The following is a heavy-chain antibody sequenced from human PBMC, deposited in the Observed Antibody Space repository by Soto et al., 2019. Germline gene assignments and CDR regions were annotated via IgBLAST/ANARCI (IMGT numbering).Heavy chain of an antibody. D-gene: IGHD1-26*01. Sequence: ELQLVESGGGLVQPGSSLRLCCVGSGFTFHNHAMHWVRQAPGKGLEWVSGLGWNSDGTDYADSVRGRFIISRDNVKNSLYVQMNSRRAEDTAWYYCARLHYSEVSRYVDFWGQGTLVTVAS. J-gene: IGHJ4*02. CDR2: LGWNSDGT. CDR1: GFTFHNHA. CDR3: ARLHYSEVSRYVDF. V-gene: IGHV3-9*01.